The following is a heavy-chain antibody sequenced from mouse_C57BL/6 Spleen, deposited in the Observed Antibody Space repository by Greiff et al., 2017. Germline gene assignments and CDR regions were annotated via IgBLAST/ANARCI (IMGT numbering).Heavy chain of an antibody. D-gene: IGHD2-3*01. Sequence: QVQLQQSGPELVKPGASVKISCKASGYAFSSSWMNWVKQRPGKGLEWIGRIYPGDGDTNYNGKFKGKATLTADKSSSTAYMQLSSLTSEDSAVYFCARDGSLYFDYWGQGTTLTVSS. V-gene: IGHV1-82*01. J-gene: IGHJ2*01. CDR3: ARDGSLYFDY. CDR1: GYAFSSSW. CDR2: IYPGDGDT.